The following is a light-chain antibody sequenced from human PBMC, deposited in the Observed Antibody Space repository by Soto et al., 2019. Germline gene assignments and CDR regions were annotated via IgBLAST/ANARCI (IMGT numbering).Light chain of an antibody. J-gene: IGLJ2*01. Sequence: QSVLTQPASVSGSPGQSITISCTGTSSDVGGYNYVSWYQHHPGKAPKLMIYEVSNRPSGVSNRFSGSKSGSTASLTISGLQAEDEADYFCSSYTSSSTPHVVFGGGTKLTVL. CDR1: SSDVGGYNY. CDR2: EVS. V-gene: IGLV2-14*01. CDR3: SSYTSSSTPHVV.